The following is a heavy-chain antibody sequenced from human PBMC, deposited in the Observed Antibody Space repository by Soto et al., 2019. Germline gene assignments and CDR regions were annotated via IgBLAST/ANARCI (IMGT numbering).Heavy chain of an antibody. Sequence: EVQLLESGGGLVQPGGSLRLSSAASGFTFSNYAVTWVRQAPGKGLEWVSTISGSGGSTYYADSVKGRFTISRDNSKNTLYRQMNSLRAEDTAVYYCAKDQGSSWYEIDYWGQGTLVTVSS. CDR2: ISGSGGST. V-gene: IGHV3-23*01. J-gene: IGHJ4*02. CDR3: AKDQGSSWYEIDY. D-gene: IGHD6-13*01. CDR1: GFTFSNYA.